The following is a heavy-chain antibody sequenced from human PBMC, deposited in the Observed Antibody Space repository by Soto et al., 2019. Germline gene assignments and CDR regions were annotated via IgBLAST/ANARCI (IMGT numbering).Heavy chain of an antibody. V-gene: IGHV3-48*01. CDR1: GFTFSSYS. Sequence: PGGSLRLSCAASGFTFSSYSMNWVRQAPGKGLEWVSYISSSSSTIYYADSVKGRFTISRDNAKNSLYLQMNSLRAEDTAVYYCARVTGYYGSYYYYGMDVWGQGTTVTVSS. D-gene: IGHD3-9*01. CDR2: ISSSSSTI. J-gene: IGHJ6*02. CDR3: ARVTGYYGSYYYYGMDV.